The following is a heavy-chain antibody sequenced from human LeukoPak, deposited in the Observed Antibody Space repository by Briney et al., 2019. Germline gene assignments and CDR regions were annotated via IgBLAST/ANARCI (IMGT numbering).Heavy chain of an antibody. CDR3: ATGIAADTVFPPGGY. V-gene: IGHV1-18*01. J-gene: IGHJ4*02. CDR2: ISAYNGNT. CDR1: GYTFTSYG. D-gene: IGHD6-13*01. Sequence: ASVKVSCKASGYTFTSYGISWVRQAPGQGLEWMGWISAYNGNTNYAQKLQGRVTMTTDTSTSTAYMELRSLRSDDTAVYYCATGIAADTVFPPGGYWGQGTLVTVSS.